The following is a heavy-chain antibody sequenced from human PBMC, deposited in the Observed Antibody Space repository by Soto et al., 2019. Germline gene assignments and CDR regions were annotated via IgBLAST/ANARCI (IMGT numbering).Heavy chain of an antibody. V-gene: IGHV1-2*02. CDR1: GYTFTGYY. CDR3: ARVRDILTALDY. J-gene: IGHJ4*02. D-gene: IGHD3-9*01. Sequence: ASVKVSCKASGYTFTGYYMHWVRQAPGQGLEWMGWINPNSGGTNYAQKFQGRVTMTRDTSISTAYMELSRLRSDDTAVYYCARVRDILTALDYWGQGTLGTVAS. CDR2: INPNSGGT.